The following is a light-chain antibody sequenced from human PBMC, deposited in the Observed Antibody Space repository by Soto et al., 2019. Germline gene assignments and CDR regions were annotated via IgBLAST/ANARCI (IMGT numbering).Light chain of an antibody. J-gene: IGKJ2*01. Sequence: EIVMTQSPATLSVSPGERVTLSCRASQGVSRDLAWYQQKPGQAPRLLIYRTSIRATGIPARFSGSGSGTEFTLTISSLQSEDFAVYYCQQYNNWPPYTFGQGTKLEIK. CDR2: RTS. V-gene: IGKV3-15*01. CDR3: QQYNNWPPYT. CDR1: QGVSRD.